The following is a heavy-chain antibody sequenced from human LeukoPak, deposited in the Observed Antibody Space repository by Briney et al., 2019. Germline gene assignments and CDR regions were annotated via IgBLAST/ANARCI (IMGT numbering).Heavy chain of an antibody. Sequence: SETLSLTCTVSGGSVSSGSYYWSWIRQPPGKGLEWIGYIYYGGSTNYNPSLKSRVTISVDTSKNQFSLKLSSVTAADTAVYYCARDIAAAGPNWFDPWGQGTLVTVSS. CDR1: GGSVSSGSYY. CDR2: IYYGGST. D-gene: IGHD6-13*01. CDR3: ARDIAAAGPNWFDP. J-gene: IGHJ5*02. V-gene: IGHV4-61*01.